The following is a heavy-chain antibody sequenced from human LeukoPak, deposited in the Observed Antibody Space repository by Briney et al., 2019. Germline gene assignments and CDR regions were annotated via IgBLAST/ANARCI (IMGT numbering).Heavy chain of an antibody. CDR2: ITSSSSHI. CDR3: ARVMMGATVTTFHYYCMDV. CDR1: GFFFSHYT. J-gene: IGHJ6*03. D-gene: IGHD4-11*01. V-gene: IGHV3-21*01. Sequence: GGSLRLSCAACGFFFSHYTIGWVRQAPGKGLERVAAITSSSSHIYYADSVKGRFTISRDNAKNEVYLQMNSLRGEDTAIYYCARVMMGATVTTFHYYCMDVWGVGTAVTVSS.